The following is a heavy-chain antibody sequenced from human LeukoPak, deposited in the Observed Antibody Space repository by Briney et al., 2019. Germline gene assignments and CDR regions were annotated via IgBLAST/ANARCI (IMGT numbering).Heavy chain of an antibody. Sequence: GGSLRLSCAASGFTFSSYSMNWVRQAPGKGLEWVSSISSSSSYIYYADSVKGRFTISRDNAKNSLYLQMNSLRAEDTAVYYCARRLDYYDSSGDLDIWGQGTMVTVSS. CDR1: GFTFSSYS. J-gene: IGHJ3*02. V-gene: IGHV3-21*01. D-gene: IGHD3-22*01. CDR3: ARRLDYYDSSGDLDI. CDR2: ISSSSSYI.